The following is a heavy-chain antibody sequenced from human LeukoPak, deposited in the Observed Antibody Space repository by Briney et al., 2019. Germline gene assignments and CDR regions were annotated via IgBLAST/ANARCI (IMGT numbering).Heavy chain of an antibody. CDR1: GGSISSSSYY. CDR3: ARPKRVVGAISAWFDP. CDR2: IYYSGST. D-gene: IGHD1-26*01. Sequence: SETLSLTCTVSGGSISSSSYYWGWIRQPPGKGLEWIGSIYYSGSTYYNPSLKSRVTISVDTSKNQFSLKLSSVTAADTAVYYCARPKRVVGAISAWFDPWGQGTLVTVSS. J-gene: IGHJ5*02. V-gene: IGHV4-39*07.